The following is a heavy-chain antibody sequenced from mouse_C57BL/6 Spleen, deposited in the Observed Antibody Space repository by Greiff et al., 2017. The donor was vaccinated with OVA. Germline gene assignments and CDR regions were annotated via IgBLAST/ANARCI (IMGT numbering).Heavy chain of an antibody. J-gene: IGHJ4*01. Sequence: EVNVVESGGDLVKPGGSLKLSCAASGFTFSSYGMSWVRQTPDKRLEWVATISSGGSYTYYPDSVKGRFTISRDNAKNTLYLQLSSLKSEDTAMYYCARPWDEGYYYAMDYWGQGTSVTVSS. CDR3: ARPWDEGYYYAMDY. CDR2: ISSGGSYT. V-gene: IGHV5-6*01. CDR1: GFTFSSYG. D-gene: IGHD4-1*01.